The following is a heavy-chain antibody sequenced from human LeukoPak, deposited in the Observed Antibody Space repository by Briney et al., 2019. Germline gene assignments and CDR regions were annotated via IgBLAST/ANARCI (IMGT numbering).Heavy chain of an antibody. Sequence: PSETLSPTCAVYGGSFSGYYWSWIRQPPGKGLEWIGEINHSGSTNYNPSLKSRVTISVDTSKNQFSLKLSSVTAADTAVYYCARGGLGARGSSWYYYYYGMDVWGKGTTVTVSS. V-gene: IGHV4-34*01. CDR3: ARGGLGARGSSWYYYYYGMDV. J-gene: IGHJ6*04. CDR1: GGSFSGYY. D-gene: IGHD6-13*01. CDR2: INHSGST.